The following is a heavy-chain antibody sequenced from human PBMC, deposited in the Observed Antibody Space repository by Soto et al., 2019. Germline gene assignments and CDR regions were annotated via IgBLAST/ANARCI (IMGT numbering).Heavy chain of an antibody. Sequence: SETLSLTCTVSGGSISSYYWSWIRQPPGKGLEWIGYIYYSGSTNYNPSLESRVTISVDTSKNQFSLKLSSVTAADTAVYYCARCITMVRGVPVFDYWGQGTLVTVSS. J-gene: IGHJ4*02. CDR2: IYYSGST. CDR3: ARCITMVRGVPVFDY. V-gene: IGHV4-59*01. CDR1: GGSISSYY. D-gene: IGHD3-10*01.